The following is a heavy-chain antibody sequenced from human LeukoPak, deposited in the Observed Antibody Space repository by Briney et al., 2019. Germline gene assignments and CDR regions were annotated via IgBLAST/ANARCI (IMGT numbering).Heavy chain of an antibody. J-gene: IGHJ4*02. CDR3: ATSGYSNIDY. D-gene: IGHD4-11*01. CDR1: GFVFSSNI. Sequence: GGSLRLSCAASGFVFSSNIMIWVRQAPGKGLEWVSYISSSSSTIYYADSVKGRFTISRDNAKNSLYLQMNSLRAEDTAVYYCATSGYSNIDYWGQGTLVTVSS. CDR2: ISSSSSTI. V-gene: IGHV3-48*04.